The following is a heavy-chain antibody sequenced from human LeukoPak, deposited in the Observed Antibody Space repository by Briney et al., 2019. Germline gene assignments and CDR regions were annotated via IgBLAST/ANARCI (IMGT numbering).Heavy chain of an antibody. Sequence: GGSLRLSCAASGFTFNSYAMSWVRQAPGKGLEWVSAISGSGGSTYYADSVKGRFTISRDNSKNTLYLQMNSLRAEDTALYYCARAYSGYENYYYYYYMDVWGKGTTVTVSS. CDR1: GFTFNSYA. CDR2: ISGSGGST. V-gene: IGHV3-23*01. D-gene: IGHD5-12*01. CDR3: ARAYSGYENYYYYYYMDV. J-gene: IGHJ6*03.